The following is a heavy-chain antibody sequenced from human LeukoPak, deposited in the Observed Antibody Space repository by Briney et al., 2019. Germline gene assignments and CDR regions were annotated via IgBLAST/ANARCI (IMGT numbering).Heavy chain of an antibody. Sequence: PGGSLRLSCAASGFTFSSYGMHWVRQAPGKGLEWVAFIRYDGSNKYYADSVKGRFTISRDNSKNTLYLQMNSLRAEDTAVYYCAKDRGITMIVALHYYYMDVWGKGTTVTISS. CDR3: AKDRGITMIVALHYYYMDV. D-gene: IGHD3-22*01. CDR1: GFTFSSYG. V-gene: IGHV3-30*02. CDR2: IRYDGSNK. J-gene: IGHJ6*03.